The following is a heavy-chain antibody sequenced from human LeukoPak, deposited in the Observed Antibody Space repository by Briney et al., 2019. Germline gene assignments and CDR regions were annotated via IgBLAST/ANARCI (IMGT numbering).Heavy chain of an antibody. CDR2: ISNGDSDSDSTK. J-gene: IGHJ3*02. Sequence: GGSLRLSCAASGFTFRTYEMNWVRQAPGKGLEWVSYISNGDSDSDSTKKYADSVKGRFTISRDNAQNSLYLQMDSLRAEDMAVYYCARVGYSSTWHSGSALDIWGQGTMVTVSS. CDR1: GFTFRTYE. D-gene: IGHD6-13*01. V-gene: IGHV3-48*03. CDR3: ARVGYSSTWHSGSALDI.